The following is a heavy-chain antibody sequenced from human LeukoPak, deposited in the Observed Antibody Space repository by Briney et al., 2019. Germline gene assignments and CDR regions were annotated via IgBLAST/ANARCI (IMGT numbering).Heavy chain of an antibody. Sequence: ATETLSLTCTVSGGSISSGGYYWSWIRQHPGKGLEWIGYIYYSGSTYYNPSLKSRVTISVDTSKNQFSLKLSSVTAADTAVYYSARMTYSSGWYGRAFDIWGQGTMVTVSS. CDR3: ARMTYSSGWYGRAFDI. CDR2: IYYSGST. CDR1: GGSISSGGYY. V-gene: IGHV4-31*03. J-gene: IGHJ3*02. D-gene: IGHD6-19*01.